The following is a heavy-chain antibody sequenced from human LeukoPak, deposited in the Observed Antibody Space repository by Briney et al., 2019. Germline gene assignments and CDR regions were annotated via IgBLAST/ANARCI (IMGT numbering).Heavy chain of an antibody. V-gene: IGHV3-23*01. CDR1: GFTFSTYV. D-gene: IGHD1-1*01. CDR2: VSYSGDST. CDR3: ATTVGNLKG. Sequence: PGGSLRLSCAASGFTFSTYVMTWVRQAPGKGLEWVSVVSYSGDSTYYADSVRGRFTISRDNSKNTLYLQMNSLRAEDTAVYYCATTVGNLKGWGQGTLVTVSS. J-gene: IGHJ4*02.